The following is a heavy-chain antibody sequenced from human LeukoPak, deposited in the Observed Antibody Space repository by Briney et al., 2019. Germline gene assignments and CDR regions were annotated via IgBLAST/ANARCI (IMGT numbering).Heavy chain of an antibody. J-gene: IGHJ4*02. CDR3: ARKLSPLDY. V-gene: IGHV5-10-1*01. D-gene: IGHD5-18*01. CDR2: IDRSDAYT. CDR1: GCSITSYW. Sequence: GESLQISFRGSGCSITSYWISWVRPLPGKGREGVGRIDRSDAYTNYNPAFQGHVTISVDKSINTAYLQWSSLKASDTAIYYCARKLSPLDYWGQGTLVTVSS.